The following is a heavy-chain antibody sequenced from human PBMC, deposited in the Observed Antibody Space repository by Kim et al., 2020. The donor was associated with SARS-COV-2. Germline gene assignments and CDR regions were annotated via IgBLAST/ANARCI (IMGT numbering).Heavy chain of an antibody. V-gene: IGHV4-39*01. CDR1: GGSISSSSYY. Sequence: SETLSLTCTVSGGSISSSSYYWGWIRQPPGKGLEWIGSIYYSGSTYYNPSLKSRVTISVDTSKNQFSLKLSSVTAADTAVYYCARLQPYYYDSSAVFDPWGQGTLVTVSS. CDR3: ARLQPYYYDSSAVFDP. D-gene: IGHD3-22*01. J-gene: IGHJ5*02. CDR2: IYYSGST.